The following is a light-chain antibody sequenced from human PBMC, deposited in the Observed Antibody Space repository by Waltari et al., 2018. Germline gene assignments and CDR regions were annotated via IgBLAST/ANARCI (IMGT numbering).Light chain of an antibody. CDR2: AAS. V-gene: IGKV1-39*01. CDR3: QQSYSTPYT. J-gene: IGKJ2*01. CDR1: QSISSY. Sequence: DIQMTQSPSSMSDSVGHRVTITCRASQSISSYLNWYQQKPGKAPKFLIYAASSLQSGVPSRFSGSGSGTDFTLTISSLQPEDFATYYCQQSYSTPYTFGQGTKLEIK.